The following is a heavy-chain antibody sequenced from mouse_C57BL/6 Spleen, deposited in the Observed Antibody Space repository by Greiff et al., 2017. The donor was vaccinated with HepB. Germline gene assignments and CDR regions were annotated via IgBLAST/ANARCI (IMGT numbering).Heavy chain of an antibody. CDR3: AFYYGSSSYWYFDV. CDR2: IHPNSGST. CDR1: GYTFTSYW. D-gene: IGHD1-1*01. V-gene: IGHV1-64*01. Sequence: QVQLQQPGAELVKPGASVKLSCKASGYTFTSYWMHWVKQRPGQGLEWIGMIHPNSGSTNYNEKFKSKATLTVDKSSSTAYMQLSSLTSEDSAVYYCAFYYGSSSYWYFDVWGTGTTVTVSS. J-gene: IGHJ1*03.